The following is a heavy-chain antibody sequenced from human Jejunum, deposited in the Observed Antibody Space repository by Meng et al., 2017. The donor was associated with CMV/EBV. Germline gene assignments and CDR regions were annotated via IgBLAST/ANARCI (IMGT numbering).Heavy chain of an antibody. CDR3: VRHGDCSSGSCYYHWFDP. CDR1: GGSINTYY. CDR2: IYNYGGT. D-gene: IGHD2-2*01. Sequence: QLQESGPGLVKPSDTLSLTCSVSGGSINTYYWGWIRQSPGKGLEWIGNIYNYGGTYYNPSLKSRVTISTDTSKNEFSLRLKSVTAADTAVYYCVRHGDCSSGSCYYHWFDPWGQGSLVTVSS. V-gene: IGHV4-59*08. J-gene: IGHJ5*02.